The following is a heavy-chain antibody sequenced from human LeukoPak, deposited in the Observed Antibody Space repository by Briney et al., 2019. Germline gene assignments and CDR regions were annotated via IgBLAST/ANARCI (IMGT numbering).Heavy chain of an antibody. D-gene: IGHD3-16*01. CDR3: ARIMAPPYYYMDV. J-gene: IGHJ6*03. CDR2: INWNGRSI. V-gene: IGHV3-20*04. Sequence: WPGGSLRLSCAASEFTFSTYWMSWVRQAPGKGLEWVSGINWNGRSISYADSVKGRLTISRDNAKTSLYLEMKSLRGDDTALYYCARIMAPPYYYMDVWGKGTTVTVSS. CDR1: EFTFSTYW.